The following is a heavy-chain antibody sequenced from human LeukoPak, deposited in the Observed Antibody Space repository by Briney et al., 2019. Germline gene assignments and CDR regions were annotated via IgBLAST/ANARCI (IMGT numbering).Heavy chain of an antibody. CDR3: ARDLSH. CDR1: GVSISTGTYY. V-gene: IGHV4-61*01. Sequence: SETLSLTCTVSGVSISTGTYYWIWLRQPPGKGLEWIGYIYYSGSTNYNPSLKSRVTISVDTSKNQLSLKLSSVTAADTAVYYCARDLSHWGQGTLVTVSS. D-gene: IGHD5/OR15-5a*01. J-gene: IGHJ4*02. CDR2: IYYSGST.